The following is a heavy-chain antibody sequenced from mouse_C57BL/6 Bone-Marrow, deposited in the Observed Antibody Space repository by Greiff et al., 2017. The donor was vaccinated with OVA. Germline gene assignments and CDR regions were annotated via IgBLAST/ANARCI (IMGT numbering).Heavy chain of an antibody. D-gene: IGHD3-2*02. V-gene: IGHV5-12*01. J-gene: IGHJ2*01. CDR2: ISNGGGST. CDR1: GFTFSSYA. CDR3: ARQLRLRGDYFDY. Sequence: EVKVEESGGGLVKPGGSLKLSCAASGFTFSSYAMSWVRQTPEKRLEWVAYISNGGGSTYYPDTVKGRFTISRDNAKNTLYLQMSRLKSEDTAMYYCARQLRLRGDYFDYWGQGTTLTVSS.